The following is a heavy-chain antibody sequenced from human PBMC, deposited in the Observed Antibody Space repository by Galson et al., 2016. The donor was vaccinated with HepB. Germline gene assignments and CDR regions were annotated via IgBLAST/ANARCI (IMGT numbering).Heavy chain of an antibody. D-gene: IGHD3-22*01. J-gene: IGHJ3*02. Sequence: SLRLSCAASGFTFGEHAMSWFRQAPGKGLEWVGLIRSKAYSGKTEYAASVKGRFTISRDDSKSIAYLQLNSLETEDTAVYYCTRDGLSPIYYDIRGYRGFDSFDIWGPGTMVTVSS. V-gene: IGHV3-49*03. CDR2: IRSKAYSGKT. CDR1: GFTFGEHA. CDR3: TRDGLSPIYYDIRGYRGFDSFDI.